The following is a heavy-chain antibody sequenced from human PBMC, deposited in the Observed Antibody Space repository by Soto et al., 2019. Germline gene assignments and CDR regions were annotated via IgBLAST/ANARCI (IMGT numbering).Heavy chain of an antibody. CDR2: INPSGGST. Sequence: QVQLVQSGAEVKKPAASVKVSCKASGYTFTSYYMHWVRQAPGQGLEWMGIINPSGGSTSYAQKFQGRVTMTRDTSTSTVYMELSSLRSEDTAVYYCAGGYGDYLREYYYYYGMDVWGQGTTVTVSS. CDR1: GYTFTSYY. V-gene: IGHV1-46*01. J-gene: IGHJ6*02. CDR3: AGGYGDYLREYYYYYGMDV. D-gene: IGHD4-17*01.